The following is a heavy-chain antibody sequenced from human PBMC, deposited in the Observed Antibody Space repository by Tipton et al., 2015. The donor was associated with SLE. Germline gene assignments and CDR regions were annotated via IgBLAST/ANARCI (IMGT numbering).Heavy chain of an antibody. D-gene: IGHD5-24*01. J-gene: IGHJ4*02. CDR3: AKDRRTGYNPFDY. Sequence: SLRLSCVASGFTFNNFAMTWVRQTPGKGLEWVASISGSGAGTYYADSVKGRFSISRDNSKSTLHLQMTSLRAEDTAMYYCAKDRRTGYNPFDYWGLGTLVKVSS. CDR1: GFTFNNFA. CDR2: ISGSGAGT. V-gene: IGHV3-23*01.